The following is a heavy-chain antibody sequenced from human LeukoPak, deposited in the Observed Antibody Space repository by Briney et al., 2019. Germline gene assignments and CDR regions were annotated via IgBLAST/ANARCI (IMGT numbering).Heavy chain of an antibody. CDR3: ARDSLRWPTAAHPLDY. CDR1: GYTFTSYG. J-gene: IGHJ4*02. V-gene: IGHV1-18*01. Sequence: ASVKVSCKASGYTFTSYGFSWVRQAPGQGLEWMGWISAYNGNTNYAQNLQGRVTMTTDTSTSTAYMELRSLRSDDTALYHCARDSLRWPTAAHPLDYWGQGTLVTVSS. CDR2: ISAYNGNT. D-gene: IGHD4-23*01.